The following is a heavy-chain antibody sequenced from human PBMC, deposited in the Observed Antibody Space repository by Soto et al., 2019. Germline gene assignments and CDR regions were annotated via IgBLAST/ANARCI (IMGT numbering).Heavy chain of an antibody. J-gene: IGHJ6*02. CDR3: ARDVEVVPAAMPEYYYYGMDV. Sequence: QVQLVESGGGVVQPGRSLRLSCAASGFTFSSYGMHWVRQAPGKGLEWVAVIWYDGSNKYYADSVKGRFTISRDNSKNTLYLQMNSLRAEDTAVYYRARDVEVVPAAMPEYYYYGMDVWGQGTTVTVSS. CDR2: IWYDGSNK. V-gene: IGHV3-33*01. D-gene: IGHD2-2*01. CDR1: GFTFSSYG.